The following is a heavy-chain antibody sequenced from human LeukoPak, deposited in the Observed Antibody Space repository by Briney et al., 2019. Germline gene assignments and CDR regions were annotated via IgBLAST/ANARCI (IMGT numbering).Heavy chain of an antibody. V-gene: IGHV4-38-2*02. Sequence: PSETLSLTCTVSGYSIISGYYWGWIRQPPGKGLEWIGSIYYSGSTYYNPSLKSRVTISVDTSKNQFSLKLSSVTAADTAVYYCARQRRMVRGAPFDYWGQGTLVTVSS. D-gene: IGHD3-10*01. J-gene: IGHJ4*02. CDR2: IYYSGST. CDR3: ARQRRMVRGAPFDY. CDR1: GYSIISGYY.